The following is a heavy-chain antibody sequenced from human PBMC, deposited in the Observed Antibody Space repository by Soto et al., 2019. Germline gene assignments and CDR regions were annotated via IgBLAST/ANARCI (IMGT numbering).Heavy chain of an antibody. V-gene: IGHV3-30*04. CDR2: ITSGGRNK. CDR3: ARDYSSYGPFDY. D-gene: IGHD5-18*01. J-gene: IGHJ4*02. CDR1: GFTFSNYA. Sequence: GGSLRLSCAASGFTFSNYAMHWVRQAPGKGPEWVAAITSGGRNKYYADSVKGRFTISRDNAKNTLYLQMNSLRAEDTAVYYCARDYSSYGPFDYWGQGTLVTVSS.